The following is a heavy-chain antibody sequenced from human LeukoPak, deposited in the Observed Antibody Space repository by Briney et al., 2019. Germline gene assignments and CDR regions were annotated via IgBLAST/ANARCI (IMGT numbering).Heavy chain of an antibody. J-gene: IGHJ4*02. CDR1: GFTFSNAW. CDR2: IKSKTDGGTT. Sequence: PGGSLRLSCAASGFTFSNAWMSWVRQAPGKGLEWVGRIKSKTDGGTTDYAAPVKGRFTISRDDSKNTLYLQMNSLKTEDTAVYYCTTEGSGDVEMATIISTWGQGTLVTVSS. CDR3: TTEGSGDVEMATIIST. D-gene: IGHD5-24*01. V-gene: IGHV3-15*01.